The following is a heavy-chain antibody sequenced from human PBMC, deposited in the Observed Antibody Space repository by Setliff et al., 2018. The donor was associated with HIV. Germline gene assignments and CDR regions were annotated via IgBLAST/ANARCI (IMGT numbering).Heavy chain of an antibody. CDR3: ARDQPTVYYTSWYDSGEYNWFDP. CDR2: IIPIFGTA. J-gene: IGHJ5*02. Sequence: SVKVSCKAYGGTFSNYGISWVRQAPGQGLERMGGIIPIFGTANYAQKFQGRVTITADASTSTAYMELSSLSSEDTAVYYCARDQPTVYYTSWYDSGEYNWFDPWGQGTLVTVSS. CDR1: GGTFSNYG. D-gene: IGHD6-13*01. V-gene: IGHV1-69*13.